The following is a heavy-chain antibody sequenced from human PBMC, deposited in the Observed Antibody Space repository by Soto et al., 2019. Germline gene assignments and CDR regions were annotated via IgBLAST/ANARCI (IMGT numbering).Heavy chain of an antibody. CDR1: GGSISSYY. Sequence: KPSETLSLTCTVSGGSISSYYWSWIRQPPGKGLEWIGYIYYSGSTNYNPSLKSRVTISVDTSKNQFSLKLSSVTAADTAVYYCARGAYYDSSGYPDGVYYFDYWGQGTLVTVSS. D-gene: IGHD3-22*01. J-gene: IGHJ4*02. CDR2: IYYSGST. CDR3: ARGAYYDSSGYPDGVYYFDY. V-gene: IGHV4-59*01.